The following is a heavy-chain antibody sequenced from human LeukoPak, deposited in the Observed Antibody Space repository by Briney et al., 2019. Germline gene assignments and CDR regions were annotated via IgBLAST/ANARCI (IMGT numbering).Heavy chain of an antibody. CDR2: ISKDGRNK. V-gene: IGHV3-30*04. D-gene: IGHD3-3*01. CDR3: AKDSNDFWSGYSDP. J-gene: IGHJ5*02. Sequence: GRSLRLSCAGSRSTFSNYTFHWVRQAPGKGLEWVAVISKDGRNKYYADSVKGRFTISRDNSKNTLYLQMNSLRAEDTAVYYCAKDSNDFWSGYSDPWGQGTLVTVSS. CDR1: RSTFSNYT.